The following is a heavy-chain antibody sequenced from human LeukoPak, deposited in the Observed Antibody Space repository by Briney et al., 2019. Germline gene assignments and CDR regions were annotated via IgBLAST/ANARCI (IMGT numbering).Heavy chain of an antibody. V-gene: IGHV3-48*01. CDR3: ARSPLTEFDY. Sequence: AGGSLRLSCAASGFTFSSYSMNWVRRAPGKGLEWVSYISSSSSTIYYADSVKGRFTISRDNAKNSLYLQMSSLRAEDTAVYYCARSPLTEFDYWGQGTLVTVSS. J-gene: IGHJ4*02. CDR2: ISSSSSTI. CDR1: GFTFSSYS.